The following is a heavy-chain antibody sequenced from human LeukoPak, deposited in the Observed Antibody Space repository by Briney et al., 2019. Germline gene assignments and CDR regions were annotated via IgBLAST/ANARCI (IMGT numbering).Heavy chain of an antibody. CDR1: GGSFSGYY. V-gene: IGHV4-34*01. CDR2: INHNGST. Sequence: SETPSLICGVSGGSFSGYYWNRIRQAPGKGLEWIGEINHNGSTSSNPSLKSRVTISVDTSRSRFSLKLNPATAADTAVYYCARAASSSWYWGRDAFDIWGQGTMVTVSS. CDR3: ARAASSSWYWGRDAFDI. D-gene: IGHD6-13*01. J-gene: IGHJ3*02.